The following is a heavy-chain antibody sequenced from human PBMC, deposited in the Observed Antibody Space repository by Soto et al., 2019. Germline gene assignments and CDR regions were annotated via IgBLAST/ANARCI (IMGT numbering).Heavy chain of an antibody. J-gene: IGHJ5*02. CDR3: ARGGGEIVVVTATPNWFDP. CDR1: GGSISSGGYY. CDR2: IYYSGST. Sequence: QVQLQESGPGLVKPSQTLSLTCTVSGGSISSGGYYWSWIRQHPGKGLEWIGYIYYSGSTYYNPALKSRVTISVDTSKNQFSLKLSSVTAADTAVYYCARGGGEIVVVTATPNWFDPWGQGTLVTVSS. V-gene: IGHV4-31*03. D-gene: IGHD2-21*02.